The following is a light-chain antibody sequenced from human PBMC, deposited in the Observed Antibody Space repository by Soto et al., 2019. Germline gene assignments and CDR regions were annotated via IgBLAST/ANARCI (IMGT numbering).Light chain of an antibody. Sequence: EIVMPQSPATLSVSPGERATLSCRASQSVSSSLAWYQQKPGQAPRLLIYGASTRATGIPARFSGSGSGTEFTLTISSLQSEDFAVYYCQQYNNWPLTFGGGTKVEIK. CDR3: QQYNNWPLT. V-gene: IGKV3-15*01. CDR2: GAS. CDR1: QSVSSS. J-gene: IGKJ4*01.